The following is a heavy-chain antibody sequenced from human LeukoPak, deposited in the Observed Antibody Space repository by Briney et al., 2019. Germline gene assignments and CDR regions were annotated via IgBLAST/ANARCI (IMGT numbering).Heavy chain of an antibody. V-gene: IGHV1-69*06. J-gene: IGHJ6*03. D-gene: IGHD3-10*01. CDR3: ARAVNGLIMVRGVRDYYDYMEV. Sequence: ASVKVSCKASGDTFSSYAISWVRQAPGQGLEWLGGIIPIFGTANYAQKFQGSFTITADKSTSTAYLELSSLKSEDTAVYFCARAVNGLIMVRGVRDYYDYMEVWGKGSTVTVS. CDR2: IIPIFGTA. CDR1: GDTFSSYA.